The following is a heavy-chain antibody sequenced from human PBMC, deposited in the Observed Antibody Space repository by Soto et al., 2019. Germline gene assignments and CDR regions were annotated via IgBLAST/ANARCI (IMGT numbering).Heavy chain of an antibody. J-gene: IGHJ5*02. D-gene: IGHD2-21*02. Sequence: QVQLVQSGAEVKKPGSSVKVSCKASGGTFSSYAISWVRQAPGQGLEWMGGIIPIFGTANYAQKFQGRVTITADEDTSKAYMELSRLRSEDTAVYYCASEHCGSDCSSLPGNWFGPWGQGTLVTVSS. CDR2: IIPIFGTA. CDR3: ASEHCGSDCSSLPGNWFGP. CDR1: GGTFSSYA. V-gene: IGHV1-69*01.